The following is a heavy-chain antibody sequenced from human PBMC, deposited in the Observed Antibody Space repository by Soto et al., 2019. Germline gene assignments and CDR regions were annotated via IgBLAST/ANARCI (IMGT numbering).Heavy chain of an antibody. V-gene: IGHV3-23*01. D-gene: IGHD1-26*01. CDR1: GGSISSSSYY. CDR3: ARMDSGSYYYFDY. J-gene: IGHJ4*02. CDR2: ISGSGGST. Sequence: ETLSLTCTVSGGSISSSSYYWGWIRQAPGKGLEWVSAISGSGGSTYYADSVKGRFTISRDNSKNTLYLQMNSLRAEDTAVYYCARMDSGSYYYFDYWGQGTLVTVSS.